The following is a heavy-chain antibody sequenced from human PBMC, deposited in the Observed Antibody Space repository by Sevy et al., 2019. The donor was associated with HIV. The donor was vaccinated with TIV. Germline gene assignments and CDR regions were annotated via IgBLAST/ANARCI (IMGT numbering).Heavy chain of an antibody. D-gene: IGHD2-2*01. J-gene: IGHJ6*02. CDR2: IWYDGSNK. CDR1: GFTFSSYG. V-gene: IGHV3-33*01. Sequence: GGSLRLSCAASGFTFSSYGMHWVRQAPGKGLEWVAVIWYDGSNKYYADSVKGRFTISRDNSKNTLYLQMNSQRAEDTAVYYCARESIVVVAAAIHGPYYYYHDMDVWGQGTTVTVSS. CDR3: ARESIVVVAAAIHGPYYYYHDMDV.